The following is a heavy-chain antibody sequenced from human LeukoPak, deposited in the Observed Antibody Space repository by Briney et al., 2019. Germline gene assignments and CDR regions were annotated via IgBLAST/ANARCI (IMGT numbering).Heavy chain of an antibody. J-gene: IGHJ4*02. Sequence: SETLSLTCTVSGGSISSYYWSWIRQPPGKGLEWIGYIYYSGSTNYNPSLKSRVTISVDTSKNHFSLKLSSVTAADTAVYYCARLSITALYYLDYWGQGTLVTVSS. CDR3: ARLSITALYYLDY. CDR1: GGSISSYY. D-gene: IGHD1-20*01. V-gene: IGHV4-59*01. CDR2: IYYSGST.